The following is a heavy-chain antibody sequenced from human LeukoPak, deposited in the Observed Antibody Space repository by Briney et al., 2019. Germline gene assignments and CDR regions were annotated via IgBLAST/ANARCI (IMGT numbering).Heavy chain of an antibody. J-gene: IGHJ4*02. CDR2: ISSSSSYI. D-gene: IGHD7-27*01. CDR3: ARDGPAGDFDY. V-gene: IGHV3-21*01. Sequence: GGSLRLSCAASGFTFSSYSMNWVRQAPGKGLEWVSSISSSSSYIYYADSVKGRFTISRDNAKNSLYLQRNSLRAEDTAVYYCARDGPAGDFDYWGQGTLVTVSS. CDR1: GFTFSSYS.